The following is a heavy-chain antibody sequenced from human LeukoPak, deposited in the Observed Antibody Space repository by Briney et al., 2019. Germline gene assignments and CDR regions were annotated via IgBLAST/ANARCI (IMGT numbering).Heavy chain of an antibody. CDR2: IIPIFGTA. D-gene: IGHD3-22*01. V-gene: IGHV1-69*06. CDR1: GGTFSSYA. CDR3: ARVTYYDSSGYFDY. Sequence: ASVKVSCKASGGTFSSYAISWVRQAPGQGLEWMGGIIPIFGTANYAQKFQGRVTITADKSTSTAYMELSSLRSEDTAVYYCARVTYYDSSGYFDYWGQGTLVTVSS. J-gene: IGHJ4*02.